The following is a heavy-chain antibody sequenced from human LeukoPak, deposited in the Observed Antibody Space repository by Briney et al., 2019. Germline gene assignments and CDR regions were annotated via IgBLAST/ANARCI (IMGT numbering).Heavy chain of an antibody. J-gene: IGHJ4*02. V-gene: IGHV4/OR15-8*02. CDR2: ISLAGQT. Sequence: KTTETLSLTCGVTGGSISGTNWWSWVGQPPGQGLEWIGEISLAGQTNYNPSLNGRVTMSLDKSSNQLSLHLTSVTAADTATYFCSRESGPFCPFGYWGQGTLVIVSS. D-gene: IGHD1-26*01. CDR3: SRESGPFCPFGY. CDR1: GGSISGTNW.